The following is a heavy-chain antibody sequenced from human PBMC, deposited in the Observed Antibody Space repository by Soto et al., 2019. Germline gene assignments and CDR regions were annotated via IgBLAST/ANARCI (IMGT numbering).Heavy chain of an antibody. CDR1: GYTFSTYG. D-gene: IGHD2-8*01. CDR3: ARGHSTDCSNGVCSFFYNHEMDV. V-gene: IGHV1-2*04. CDR2: ISPKSGGT. Sequence: GASVKVSCKASGYTFSTYGITWVRQARGQGLEWMGWISPKSGGTSTAQKFQGWVTMTRDRSISTVYMELTRLRSDDTAVYFCARGHSTDCSNGVCSFFYNHEMDVWGQGTTVTASS. J-gene: IGHJ6*02.